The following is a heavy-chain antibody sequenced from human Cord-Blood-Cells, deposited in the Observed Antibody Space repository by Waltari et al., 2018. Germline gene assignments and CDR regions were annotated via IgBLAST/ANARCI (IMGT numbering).Heavy chain of an antibody. D-gene: IGHD2-8*01. Sequence: QLQLQESGPGLVKPSETLSLTCTVPGGSISSSSYYWGWIRQPPGKGLEWIGSIYYSGSTYYNPSLKSRVTISVDTSKNQFSLKLSSVTAADTAVYYCARPPYCTNGVCYKYFQHWGQGTLVTVSS. J-gene: IGHJ1*01. CDR1: GGSISSSSYY. CDR3: ARPPYCTNGVCYKYFQH. V-gene: IGHV4-39*01. CDR2: IYYSGST.